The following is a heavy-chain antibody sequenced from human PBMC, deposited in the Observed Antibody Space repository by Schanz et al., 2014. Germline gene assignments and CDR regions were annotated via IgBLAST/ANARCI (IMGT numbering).Heavy chain of an antibody. Sequence: QVQLVESGGGLVKPGGSLRLSCAASGFIFSDYYMAWIRQAPGKGPEYVSYISSGGTTTYHSDSVKGRFTISRDSAETSLNLQMNDLRAESTAVYYGARVGRNSNSFASRFDAWGQGTLVAVSS. CDR3: ARVGRNSNSFASRFDA. D-gene: IGHD3-22*01. CDR1: GFIFSDYY. V-gene: IGHV3-11*01. J-gene: IGHJ5*02. CDR2: ISSGGTTT.